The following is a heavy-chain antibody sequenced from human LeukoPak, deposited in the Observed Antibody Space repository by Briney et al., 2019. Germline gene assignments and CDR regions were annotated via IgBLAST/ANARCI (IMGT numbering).Heavy chain of an antibody. D-gene: IGHD6-13*01. J-gene: IGHJ4*02. CDR2: IYTSGST. V-gene: IGHV4-61*02. CDR3: ARDPAAPGYFDY. CDR1: GGSISSGSYY. Sequence: PSETLSLTCTVSGGSISSGSYYWSWIRQPAGKGLEWIGRIYTSGSTNYNPSLKSRVTISVDTSKNQFSLKLSSVTAADTAVYYCARDPAAPGYFDYWGQGTLVTVSS.